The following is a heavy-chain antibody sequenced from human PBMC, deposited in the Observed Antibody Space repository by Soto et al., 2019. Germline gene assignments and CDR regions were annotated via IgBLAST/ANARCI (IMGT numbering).Heavy chain of an antibody. J-gene: IGHJ4*02. CDR2: ISDDGSNK. D-gene: IGHD3-9*01. V-gene: IGHV3-30*18. Sequence: QVHLVESGGGVVQPGKSLRLSCAASGFTFSSYGMHWVRQAPGKGLEWVAVISDDGSNKYYVDSVKGRFTISRDNSKNTLYLQMNSLRAEDTAVYYCTKGRYFDLLPYYFDYWGQGTLVTVSS. CDR3: TKGRYFDLLPYYFDY. CDR1: GFTFSSYG.